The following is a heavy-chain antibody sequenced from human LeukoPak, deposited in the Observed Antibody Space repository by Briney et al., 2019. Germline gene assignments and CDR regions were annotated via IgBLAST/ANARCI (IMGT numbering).Heavy chain of an antibody. CDR1: GFTFSNYW. Sequence: GGSLRLSCAASGFTFSNYWMHWVRQAPGKGLVWVSRINSDGSSTTSADSVKGRFTISRDNANNTLYLQMNSLRAEDTAVYYCAKGGATVIDYWGQGTLVTVSS. J-gene: IGHJ4*02. CDR2: INSDGSST. CDR3: AKGGATVIDY. V-gene: IGHV3-74*01. D-gene: IGHD4-17*01.